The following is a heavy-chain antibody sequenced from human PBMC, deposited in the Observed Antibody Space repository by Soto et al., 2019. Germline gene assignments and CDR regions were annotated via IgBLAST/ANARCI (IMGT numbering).Heavy chain of an antibody. CDR1: GFTFSSYW. CDR3: TRGVADY. V-gene: IGHV3-74*01. Sequence: EVQLVESGGGLVRPGGSLRLSCAASGFTFSSYWMHWVRQAPGKGLVWVSRISPDGIGASYADSVKGRFTISRDNAKSTLYLQMNSLRAEDTAVYYCTRGVADYWGQGTLVTVSS. CDR2: ISPDGIGA. J-gene: IGHJ4*02. D-gene: IGHD2-21*01.